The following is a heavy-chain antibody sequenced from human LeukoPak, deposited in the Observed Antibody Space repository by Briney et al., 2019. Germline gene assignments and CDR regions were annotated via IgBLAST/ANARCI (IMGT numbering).Heavy chain of an antibody. D-gene: IGHD6-19*01. Sequence: SETLSLTCAVYGGSFSGYYWSWIRQPPGKGLEWIGEINHSGSTNYNPSLKSRVTISVDTSKNQFSLKLSSVTAADTAVYYCARHERQWLVLYFDYWGQGTLVTVSS. CDR1: GGSFSGYY. CDR3: ARHERQWLVLYFDY. V-gene: IGHV4-34*01. CDR2: INHSGST. J-gene: IGHJ4*02.